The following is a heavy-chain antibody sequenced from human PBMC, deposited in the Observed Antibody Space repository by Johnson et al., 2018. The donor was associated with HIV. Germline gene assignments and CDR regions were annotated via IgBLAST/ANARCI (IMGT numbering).Heavy chain of an antibody. CDR1: GFSFSDYA. Sequence: VQLVESGGGMIQPGGSLRLSCAASGFSFSDYAMSWVRQAPGKGLEWVSAISGSGGTTYYTDSVQGRFTISRDNSKKTVYLQMSSLRDEATALYYCASDGYNYVAFDIWGQGTMVTVSS. D-gene: IGHD5-24*01. J-gene: IGHJ3*02. CDR2: ISGSGGTT. CDR3: ASDGYNYVAFDI. V-gene: IGHV3-23*04.